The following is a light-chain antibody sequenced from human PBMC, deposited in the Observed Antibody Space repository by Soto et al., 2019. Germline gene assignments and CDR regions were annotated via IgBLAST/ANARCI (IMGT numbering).Light chain of an antibody. V-gene: IGKV1-27*01. CDR2: AAS. CDR1: QGISNY. J-gene: IGKJ3*01. Sequence: DIQMTQSPSSLSASVGDRVTITCRASQGISNYLAWYQQKPGKVPKLLIYAASTLQSGVPSRFSGSGSGTDFTLPISSLQPEDVATYYCQKFHSAPFTFGPGTKVDIK. CDR3: QKFHSAPFT.